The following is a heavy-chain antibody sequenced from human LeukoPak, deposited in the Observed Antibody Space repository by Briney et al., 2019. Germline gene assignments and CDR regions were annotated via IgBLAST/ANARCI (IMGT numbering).Heavy chain of an antibody. J-gene: IGHJ4*02. CDR1: GFTFSTYG. CDR2: IWYDGSYK. V-gene: IGHV3-33*06. Sequence: PGGSLRLSCAASGFTFSTYGVHWVRQAPGKGLEWVAVIWYDGSYKYYADSVKGRFTISRDNSKNTLYLQMNSLRAEDTAVYYCAKDPHYDFWSGYYTGPYFDYWGQGTLVTVSS. D-gene: IGHD3-3*01. CDR3: AKDPHYDFWSGYYTGPYFDY.